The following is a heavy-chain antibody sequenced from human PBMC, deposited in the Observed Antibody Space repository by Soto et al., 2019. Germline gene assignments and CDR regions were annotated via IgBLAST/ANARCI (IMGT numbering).Heavy chain of an antibody. J-gene: IGHJ5*02. Sequence: PSETLSLTCTVSGDSITSYYFSWIRQPPGKGLEWIGYIYYSESTNYNPSLKSRVTISVDTSKNQFSLKLSSVTAADTAVYYCARHVLGPVDWFDPWGQGTLVTVSS. CDR2: IYYSEST. CDR1: GDSITSYY. V-gene: IGHV4-59*08. CDR3: ARHVLGPVDWFDP. D-gene: IGHD3-10*02.